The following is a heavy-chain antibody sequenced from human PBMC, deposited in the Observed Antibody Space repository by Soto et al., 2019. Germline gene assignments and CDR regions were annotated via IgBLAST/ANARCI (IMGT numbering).Heavy chain of an antibody. D-gene: IGHD3-10*01. CDR2: ISGSGGST. Sequence: EVQLVESGGGLAQPGGSLRLSCAGSGFTFSAYTMNWVRQASGKGLEWVSAISGSGGSTYYADSVKGRFTISRDNSKNTLYLQMNSLRAEDTAVYYCAKDPTMVRGVIYYYYGMDVWGQGTTVTVSS. V-gene: IGHV3-23*04. CDR1: GFTFSAYT. CDR3: AKDPTMVRGVIYYYYGMDV. J-gene: IGHJ6*02.